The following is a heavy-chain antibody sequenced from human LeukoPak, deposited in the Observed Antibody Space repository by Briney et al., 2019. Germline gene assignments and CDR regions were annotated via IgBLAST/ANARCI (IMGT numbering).Heavy chain of an antibody. CDR2: IRRDGSEE. Sequence: GGSLRLSCAASGFTFSSYWMSWVRQAPGKGPEWVASIRRDGSEEFYLDSVKGRFTISRDNAMNSLYLQMNRLRAEDTALYYCARDRGGRYMYLQHWGQGTLVTVSS. V-gene: IGHV3-7*01. CDR3: ARDRGGRYMYLQH. CDR1: GFTFSSYW. J-gene: IGHJ1*01. D-gene: IGHD1-26*01.